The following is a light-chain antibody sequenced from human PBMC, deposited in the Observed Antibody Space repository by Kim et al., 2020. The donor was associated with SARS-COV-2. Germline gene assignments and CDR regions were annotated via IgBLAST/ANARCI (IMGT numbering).Light chain of an antibody. V-gene: IGLV2-11*03. J-gene: IGLJ2*01. CDR1: SSHVGSYTY. CDR2: NVS. CDR3: CSYAGTFTSL. Sequence: GQSITISCTGTSSHVGSYTYVSWYQQHPGKAPKVMIYNVSPRPSGVPDRFSGSKSGNTASLTISGLQADDEADYYCCSYAGTFTSLFGGGTQLTVL.